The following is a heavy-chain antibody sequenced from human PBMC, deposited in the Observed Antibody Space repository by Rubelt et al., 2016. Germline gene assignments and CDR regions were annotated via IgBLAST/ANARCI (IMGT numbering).Heavy chain of an antibody. D-gene: IGHD2-15*01. J-gene: IGHJ4*02. CDR1: GYTFSSYA. Sequence: PGDSVKVSCKASGYTFSSYAIHWVRQAPGQRLEWMGWINASYGDTRYSQKFQGRVTITRDTSASTAYMELSSLRSGDTAVYYCARGYCSGGSCYYFDYWGQGTLVTVSS. CDR2: INASYGDT. V-gene: IGHV1-3*01. CDR3: ARGYCSGGSCYYFDY.